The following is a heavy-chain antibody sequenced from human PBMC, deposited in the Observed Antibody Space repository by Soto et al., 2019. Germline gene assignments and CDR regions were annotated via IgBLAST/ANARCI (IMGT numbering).Heavy chain of an antibody. CDR3: AKDLRRGLSARPDAFDI. V-gene: IGHV3-23*01. Sequence: EVQLLESGGGLVQPGGSLRLSCAASGFTFSSYAMSWVRQAPGKVLEWFSAISGSGGSTYYADSVKGRFTISRDNSKNTLYLQMKSMRAEDTAVYYCAKDLRRGLSARPDAFDIWGQGTMVTVSS. CDR2: ISGSGGST. D-gene: IGHD6-6*01. J-gene: IGHJ3*02. CDR1: GFTFSSYA.